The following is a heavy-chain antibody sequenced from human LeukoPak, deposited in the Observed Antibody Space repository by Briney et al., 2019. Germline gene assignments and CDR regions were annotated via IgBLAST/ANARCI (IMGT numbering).Heavy chain of an antibody. Sequence: ASVKVSCKAYGYTFTSYYMHWVRQAPGQWLEWMGIINPSGGSTSYAQKFQGRVTMTRNTSISTAYMELSSLRSEDTAVYYCAISMDSGNWFDPWGQGTLVTVSS. V-gene: IGHV1-46*01. CDR2: INPSGGST. D-gene: IGHD3-10*01. J-gene: IGHJ5*02. CDR1: GYTFTSYY. CDR3: AISMDSGNWFDP.